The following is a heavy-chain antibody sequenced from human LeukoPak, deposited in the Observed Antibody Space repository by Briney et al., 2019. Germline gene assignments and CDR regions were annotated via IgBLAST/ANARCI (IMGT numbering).Heavy chain of an antibody. D-gene: IGHD3-10*01. Sequence: ASVKVSCKASGYTFSNYGISWVRQAPGQGREWMGWISAYNGDTNYAQKFQGRVTMTTDTFTNIAYMEVKSLTSDDTAVYYCARDRTITMVRGVITQDQFDYWGQGTLVTVSS. J-gene: IGHJ4*02. CDR3: ARDRTITMVRGVITQDQFDY. V-gene: IGHV1-18*01. CDR1: GYTFSNYG. CDR2: ISAYNGDT.